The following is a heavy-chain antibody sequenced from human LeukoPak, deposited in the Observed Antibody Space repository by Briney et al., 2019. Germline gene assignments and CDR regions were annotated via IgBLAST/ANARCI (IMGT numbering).Heavy chain of an antibody. CDR1: GFTFSSYE. J-gene: IGHJ6*02. Sequence: GGSLRLSCAGSGFTFSSYEMNWVRQAPGKGLEWVSSISSSGGTMYYADSVKGRFTISRDNAKNSLCLQMNSLGAEDTAIYYCSRVYSSSSGKGMDVWGQGTTVTVSS. V-gene: IGHV3-48*03. CDR3: SRVYSSSSGKGMDV. CDR2: ISSSGGTM. D-gene: IGHD6-6*01.